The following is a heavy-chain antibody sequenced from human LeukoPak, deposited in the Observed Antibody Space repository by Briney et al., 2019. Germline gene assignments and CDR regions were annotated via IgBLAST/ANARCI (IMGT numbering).Heavy chain of an antibody. J-gene: IGHJ4*02. CDR3: VGGSGWLPGF. V-gene: IGHV3-7*01. CDR2: INSDGSEM. Sequence: GGSLRLSCAASGFIFSTHWMNWVRQAPGKGLEWVAIINSDGSEMYYVDSVKGRFTISRDNTKNSLYLQMNSLGAEDTSVYYCVGGSGWLPGFWGQGVLVTVSS. CDR1: GFIFSTHW. D-gene: IGHD6-19*01.